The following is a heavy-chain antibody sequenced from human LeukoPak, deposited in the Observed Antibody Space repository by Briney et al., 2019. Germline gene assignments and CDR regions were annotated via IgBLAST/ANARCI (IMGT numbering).Heavy chain of an antibody. CDR1: GFTLCGYG. V-gene: IGHV3-33*06. CDR2: IWYDGSNK. CDR3: ANRVATPYYYYMDV. D-gene: IGHD5-12*01. J-gene: IGHJ6*03. Sequence: GGSLRLSCAPSGFTLCGYGMRWVRDSPGGGLWSVSVIWYDGSNKYYADSVKGRFTIYRQNSKNTLYLQMNSLRAEDTAVYYCANRVATPYYYYMDVRGKGTTVTVSS.